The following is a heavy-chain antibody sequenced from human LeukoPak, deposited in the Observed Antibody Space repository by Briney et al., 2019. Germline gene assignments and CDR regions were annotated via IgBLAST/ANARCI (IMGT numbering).Heavy chain of an antibody. CDR1: GFTFSSYA. J-gene: IGHJ5*02. CDR3: AKETIVGALDWFDP. D-gene: IGHD1-26*01. Sequence: GGSLRLSCAASGFTFSSYAMHWVRQAPGKGLEWVAVISYDGSNKYYADSVKGRFIISRDNSKNTLYLQMNSLTAEDTAIYYCAKETIVGALDWFDPWGQGTLVTVSS. V-gene: IGHV3-30*14. CDR2: ISYDGSNK.